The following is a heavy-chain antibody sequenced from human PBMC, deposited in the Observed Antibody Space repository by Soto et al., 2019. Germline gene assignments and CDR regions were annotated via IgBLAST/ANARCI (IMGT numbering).Heavy chain of an antibody. CDR2: ISYEGSAQ. J-gene: IGHJ6*02. CDR3: TTGSVEGF. D-gene: IGHD2-15*01. CDR1: GFSFSNYA. V-gene: IGHV3-30*03. Sequence: QVQLVESGGGVVQPGGSLRLSCAASGFSFSNYAMNWVRQAPDKGLEWVALISYEGSAQYYADSVKGRFTISRDDSKNTLYLQMNSLKTEDTAVYYCTTGSVEGFWGQGTTVTVSS.